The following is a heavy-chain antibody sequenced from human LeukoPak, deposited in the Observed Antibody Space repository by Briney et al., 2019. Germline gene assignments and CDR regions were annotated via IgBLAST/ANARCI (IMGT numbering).Heavy chain of an antibody. CDR2: ISSSSSYI. Sequence: GSLRLSCAASGFTFSSYSMNWVRQAPGKGLEWVSSISSSSSYIYYADSVKGRFTISRDNAKNSLYLQMNSLRAEDTAVYYCAKDETRTTREPGGPFDYWGQGILVTVSS. D-gene: IGHD1-1*01. CDR3: AKDETRTTREPGGPFDY. V-gene: IGHV3-21*01. J-gene: IGHJ4*02. CDR1: GFTFSSYS.